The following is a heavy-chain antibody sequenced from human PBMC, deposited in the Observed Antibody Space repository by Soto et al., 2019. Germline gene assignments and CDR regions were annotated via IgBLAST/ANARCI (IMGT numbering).Heavy chain of an antibody. J-gene: IGHJ6*02. V-gene: IGHV3-33*01. CDR2: IWYDGSNK. D-gene: IGHD1-26*01. CDR3: ARDRIVRASYYYYGMDV. Sequence: QVQVVESGGGVVQPGRSLRLSCTASGFTFSDYGMHWVRQAPGKGLEWVALIWYDGSNKFYADSVKDRFTVSRDNSKNTLYLQMNSRRADDRAVYYCARDRIVRASYYYYGMDVWGQWTTVTVSS. CDR1: GFTFSDYG.